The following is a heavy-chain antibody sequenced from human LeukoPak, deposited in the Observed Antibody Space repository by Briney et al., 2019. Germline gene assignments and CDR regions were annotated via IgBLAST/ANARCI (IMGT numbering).Heavy chain of an antibody. Sequence: GGSLRLSCAASGFTFSNYAMSWVRQAPGKGLEWVSGISWNFSPLGYADSVRGRFTVSRDNAKNSLYLQMNSLTSEDTAVYYCAKGGNTANFDYWGQGTLVTVSS. J-gene: IGHJ4*02. CDR3: AKGGNTANFDY. V-gene: IGHV3-9*01. CDR2: ISWNFSPL. CDR1: GFTFSNYA. D-gene: IGHD5-18*01.